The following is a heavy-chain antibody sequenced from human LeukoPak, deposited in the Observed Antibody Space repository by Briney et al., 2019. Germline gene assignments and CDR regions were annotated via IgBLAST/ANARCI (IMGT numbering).Heavy chain of an antibody. Sequence: ASVKVSCKASGYTFTSYYMHWVRQAPGQGLEWMGIINPSGGSTSYAQKFQGRVTTTRDTSTSTVYMELSSLRSEDTAVYYCARGLSRSIAARPLPFYWGQGTLVTVSS. D-gene: IGHD6-6*01. CDR3: ARGLSRSIAARPLPFY. V-gene: IGHV1-46*01. CDR2: INPSGGST. CDR1: GYTFTSYY. J-gene: IGHJ4*02.